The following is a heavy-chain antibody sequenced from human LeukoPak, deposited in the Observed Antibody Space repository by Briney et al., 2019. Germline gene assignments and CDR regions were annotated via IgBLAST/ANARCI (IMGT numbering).Heavy chain of an antibody. J-gene: IGHJ6*03. CDR1: GGSFSGYY. Sequence: SETLSLTCAVYGGSFSGYYWSWIRQPPGKGLEWIGEINYSGGTKYNPSLKSRVTISVDTSKNQFSLKLSSVTAADTAMYYCARVKDPGGYYYYYYMDVWGKGTTVTVSS. CDR2: INYSGGT. V-gene: IGHV4-34*01. CDR3: ARVKDPGGYYYYYYMDV. D-gene: IGHD3-16*01.